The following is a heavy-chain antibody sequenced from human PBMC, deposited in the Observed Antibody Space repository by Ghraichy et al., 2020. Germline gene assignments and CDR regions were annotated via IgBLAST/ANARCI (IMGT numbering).Heavy chain of an antibody. CDR1: GGSFSDYY. Sequence: GSLRLSCAVYGGSFSDYYWTWIRQPPEKGLEWIGEINQSGSTIYNPSLNSRVAISVDTTKNQFSLRLNSVTAADTAVYYCARARGHSTIRGTFYWGQGTLVTVSS. D-gene: IGHD5/OR15-5a*01. V-gene: IGHV4-34*01. CDR3: ARARGHSTIRGTFY. CDR2: INQSGST. J-gene: IGHJ4*02.